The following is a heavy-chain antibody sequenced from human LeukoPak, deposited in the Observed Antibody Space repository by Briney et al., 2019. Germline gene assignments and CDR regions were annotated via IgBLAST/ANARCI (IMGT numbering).Heavy chain of an antibody. CDR3: ARDLRDYYDSSGYLW. CDR2: IYSGGST. D-gene: IGHD3-22*01. V-gene: IGHV3-66*01. CDR1: GFTFSSYA. Sequence: PGGSLRLSCAASGFTFSSYAMSWVRQAPGKGLEWVSVIYSGGSTYYADSVKGRFTISRDNSKNTLYLQMNSLRAEDTAVYYCARDLRDYYDSSGYLWWGQGTLVTVSS. J-gene: IGHJ4*02.